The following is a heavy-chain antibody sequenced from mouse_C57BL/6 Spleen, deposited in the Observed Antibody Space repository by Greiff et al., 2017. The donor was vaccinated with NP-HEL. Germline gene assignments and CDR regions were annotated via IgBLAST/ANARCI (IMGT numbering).Heavy chain of an antibody. CDR3: SCDYGGYFDV. CDR2: IYPGDGDT. Sequence: VQRVESGPELVKPGASVKISCKASGYAFSSSWMNWVKQRPGKGLEWIGRIYPGDGDTNYNGKFKGKATLTADKSSNTAYMQLSSLTSEDSAVYFFSCDYGGYFDVWGTGTTVTVSS. CDR1: GYAFSSSW. D-gene: IGHD1-1*02. J-gene: IGHJ1*03. V-gene: IGHV1-82*01.